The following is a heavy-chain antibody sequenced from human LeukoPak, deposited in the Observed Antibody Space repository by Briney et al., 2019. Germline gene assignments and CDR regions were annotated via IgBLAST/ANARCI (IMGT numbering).Heavy chain of an antibody. D-gene: IGHD2-2*01. J-gene: IGHJ6*02. CDR2: IWYDGSNK. CDR3: ARDRYCSSTSCYWRSRWGMDV. Sequence: GRSLRLSCAASGFTFSSYGMHWVRQAPGKGLEWVAVIWYDGSNKYYADSVKGRFTISRDNSKNTLYLQMNSLRAEDTAVYYCARDRYCSSTSCYWRSRWGMDVWGQGTTVTVSS. CDR1: GFTFSSYG. V-gene: IGHV3-33*01.